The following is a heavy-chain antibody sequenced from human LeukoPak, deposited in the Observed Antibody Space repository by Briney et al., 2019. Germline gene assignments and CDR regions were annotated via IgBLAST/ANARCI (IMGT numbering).Heavy chain of an antibody. CDR3: ARVLEKYGELLSRTAYNWFDP. Sequence: PSETLSLTCTVSGGSISSGSYYWSWIRHPAGKGLEWIGRIYTSGSTNYNPSLKSRVTISVDTSKNQFSLKLSSVTAADTAVYYCARVLEKYGELLSRTAYNWFDPWGQGTLVTVSS. CDR2: IYTSGST. D-gene: IGHD1-26*01. V-gene: IGHV4-61*02. CDR1: GGSISSGSYY. J-gene: IGHJ5*02.